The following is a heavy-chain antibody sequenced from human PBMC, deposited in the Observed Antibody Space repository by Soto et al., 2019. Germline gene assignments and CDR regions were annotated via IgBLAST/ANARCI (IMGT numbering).Heavy chain of an antibody. D-gene: IGHD1-26*01. CDR1: GLSFSWSA. CDR3: ARSSELRWGRGWFDP. J-gene: IGHJ5*02. Sequence: GGSLSLSCAASGLSFSWSAMYWVRQAPGKGLEWVAMISNDGSHEYYDDSVKGRFSVSRDNSHNILHLQMISFIIKDETAFYFARSSELRWGRGWFDPWGQGTLVTVSS. CDR2: ISNDGSHE. V-gene: IGHV3-30-3*01.